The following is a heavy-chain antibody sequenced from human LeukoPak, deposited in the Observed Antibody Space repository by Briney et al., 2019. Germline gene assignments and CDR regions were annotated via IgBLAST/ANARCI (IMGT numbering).Heavy chain of an antibody. CDR3: ARRPSPTGSRGYFQY. V-gene: IGHV4-39*07. CDR2: ITHSGST. CDR1: GDSISGSSNY. D-gene: IGHD1-14*01. J-gene: IGHJ1*01. Sequence: PSETLSLTCTVSGDSISGSSNYWGWIRQPPGKGLEWIGEITHSGSTNSNSSLKSRVTMSVDTSKKQISLRLSSVSAADTAVYYCARRPSPTGSRGYFQYWGQGTLVIVSS.